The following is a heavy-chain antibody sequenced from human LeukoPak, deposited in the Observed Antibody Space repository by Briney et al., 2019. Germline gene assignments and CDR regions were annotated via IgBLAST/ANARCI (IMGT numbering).Heavy chain of an antibody. J-gene: IGHJ4*02. D-gene: IGHD1-26*01. CDR1: GFTFSSYG. Sequence: GRSLRLSCAASGFTFSSYGMHWVRQAPGKGLEWVAVIWYDGSNKYYADSVKGRFTISRDNSKNTLYLQMNSLRAEDTAVYYCATLPYSGSDPFDYWGQGTLVTVSS. CDR2: IWYDGSNK. CDR3: ATLPYSGSDPFDY. V-gene: IGHV3-33*01.